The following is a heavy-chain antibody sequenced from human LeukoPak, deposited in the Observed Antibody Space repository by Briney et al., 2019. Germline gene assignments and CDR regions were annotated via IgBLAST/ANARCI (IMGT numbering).Heavy chain of an antibody. J-gene: IGHJ4*02. Sequence: GGSLRLSCAASRFTLSNYWMSWVRQAPGKGLEWVANIKQDGSETYYVDSLKGRFTICRDNAKNSLSLQMNSLRAEDTAVYCCARQRGSGCLDYWGQGTLVTVSS. CDR2: IKQDGSET. V-gene: IGHV3-7*01. CDR3: ARQRGSGCLDY. D-gene: IGHD6-19*01. CDR1: RFTLSNYW.